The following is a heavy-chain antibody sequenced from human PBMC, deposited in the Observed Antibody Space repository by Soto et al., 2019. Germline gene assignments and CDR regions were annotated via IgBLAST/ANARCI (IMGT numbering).Heavy chain of an antibody. J-gene: IGHJ4*02. CDR1: GYTFTSYG. D-gene: IGHD3-10*01. CDR2: ISAYNGNT. Sequence: QVQLVQSGAEVKKPGASVKVSCKASGYTFTSYGISWVRQAPGQGLEWMGWISAYNGNTNYAQKLQGRVTMTTDTSTSTAYMELRSRRSDDTAVYYCARDGRGLLWFGELLYPFDYWGQGTLVTVSS. CDR3: ARDGRGLLWFGELLYPFDY. V-gene: IGHV1-18*01.